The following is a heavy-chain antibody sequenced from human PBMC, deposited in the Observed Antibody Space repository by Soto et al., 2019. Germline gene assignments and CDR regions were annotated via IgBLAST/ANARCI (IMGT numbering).Heavy chain of an antibody. CDR3: AKALVPALTAKFGY. D-gene: IGHD5-18*01. V-gene: IGHV3-23*01. Sequence: GGSLRLSCAASGFIFNNYAMTWVRQAPGKGLEWVSTVTASGGGTFYANSVKGRFTISRDNSRNTLHLQMSSLRVEETALYCCAKALVPALTAKFGYWGKGTLVTVSS. J-gene: IGHJ4*02. CDR1: GFIFNNYA. CDR2: VTASGGGT.